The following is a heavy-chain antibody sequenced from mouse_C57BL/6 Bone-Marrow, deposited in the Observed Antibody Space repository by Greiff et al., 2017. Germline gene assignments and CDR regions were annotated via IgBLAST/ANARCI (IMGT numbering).Heavy chain of an antibody. CDR3: EADGYYFDY. CDR1: GFTFSDYG. CDR2: ISSGSGTI. D-gene: IGHD2-3*01. Sequence: EVKLVASGGGLVKPGGSLKLSCAASGFTFSDYGMHWVRQAPEKGLEWVAYISSGSGTIYYADTVKGRFTISRDNAKNTLYLQMTSLRSEDTAMYYCEADGYYFDYWGQGTTLTVSS. J-gene: IGHJ2*01. V-gene: IGHV5-17*03.